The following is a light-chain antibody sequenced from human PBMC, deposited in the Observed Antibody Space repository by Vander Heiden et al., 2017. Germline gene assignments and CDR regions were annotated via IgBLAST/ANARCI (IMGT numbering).Light chain of an antibody. V-gene: IGLV2-23*02. CDR3: CSYAGTGTYIV. CDR2: EVT. Sequence: SALIQPASVSVSPGKSITISCTASSSDIGRFTLVSWYRQAPGKAPKLIISEVTERPSGVSSRFSGSKSGYTASLTISGLQPEDEADYYCCSYAGTGTYIVFGGGTKLTVL. CDR1: SSDIGRFTL. J-gene: IGLJ2*01.